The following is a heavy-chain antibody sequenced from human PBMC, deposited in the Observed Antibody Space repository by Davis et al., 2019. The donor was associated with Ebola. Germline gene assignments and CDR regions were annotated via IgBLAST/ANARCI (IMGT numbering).Heavy chain of an antibody. V-gene: IGHV1-2*06. CDR3: ARGDGGHSLSEGDY. J-gene: IGHJ4*02. Sequence: ASVKVSCKASGYTFTNYGITWVRQAPGQGLEWMGRINPNSGGTNYAQKFQGRVTMTRDTSISTAYMELSRLRSDDTAVYYCARGDGGHSLSEGDYWGQGTLVTVSS. D-gene: IGHD3-16*01. CDR1: GYTFTNYG. CDR2: INPNSGGT.